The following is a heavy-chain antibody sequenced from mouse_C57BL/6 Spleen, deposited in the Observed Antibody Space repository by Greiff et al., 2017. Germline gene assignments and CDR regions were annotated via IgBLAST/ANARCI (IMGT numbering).Heavy chain of an antibody. CDR1: GYTFTSYW. Sequence: QVQLQQPGAELVKPGASVKLSCKASGYTFTSYWMQWVKQRPGQGLEWIGEIDPSDSYTNYNQKFKGKATLTVDTSSSTAYVQLSSLTSEDSAVYYCARSRVYSNPAWFAYWGQGTLVTVSA. D-gene: IGHD2-5*01. CDR3: ARSRVYSNPAWFAY. V-gene: IGHV1-50*01. J-gene: IGHJ3*01. CDR2: IDPSDSYT.